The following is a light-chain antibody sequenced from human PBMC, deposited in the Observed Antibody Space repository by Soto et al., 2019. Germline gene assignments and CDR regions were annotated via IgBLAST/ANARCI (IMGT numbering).Light chain of an antibody. CDR1: QGVSRF. CDR3: QQYYSYPRT. V-gene: IGKV1-8*01. CDR2: PAS. J-gene: IGKJ1*01. Sequence: AIRMTQSPASLSASTGDRVTISCRTSQGVSRFFAWCQQKQDNAPNLLVYPASTLQSGVPSRISGGGSGKDFTINISCLQSADVAPFYCQQYYSYPRTFGQGTKMEIK.